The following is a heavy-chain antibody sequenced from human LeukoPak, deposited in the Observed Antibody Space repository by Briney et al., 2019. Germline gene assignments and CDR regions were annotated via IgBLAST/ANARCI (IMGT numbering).Heavy chain of an antibody. D-gene: IGHD3-16*01. CDR3: ARGFGISNWFDP. Sequence: PSETLSLTCTVSGGSISSYYWSWIRQPPGKGLEWIGYIYYSGSTNYNPPLKSRVTISVDTSKNQFSLKLSSVTAADTAVYYCARGFGISNWFDPWGQGTLVTVSS. J-gene: IGHJ5*02. CDR2: IYYSGST. V-gene: IGHV4-59*01. CDR1: GGSISSYY.